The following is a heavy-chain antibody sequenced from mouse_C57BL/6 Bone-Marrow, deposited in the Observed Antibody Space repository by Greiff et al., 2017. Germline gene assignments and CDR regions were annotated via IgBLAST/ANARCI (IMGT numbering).Heavy chain of an antibody. CDR1: GFTFSNYW. J-gene: IGHJ2*01. D-gene: IGHD2-5*01. CDR2: IRLKSDNYAT. Sequence: EVKLVESGGGLVQPGGSMKLSCVASGFTFSNYWMNWVRQSPEKGLEWVAQIRLKSDNYATHYAESVKGRFTISRAASKSSVYLQMNNLRAEDTGSYYCTGPAYYSNYEGHDDWGQGTTRTVSS. CDR3: TGPAYYSNYEGHDD. V-gene: IGHV6-3*01.